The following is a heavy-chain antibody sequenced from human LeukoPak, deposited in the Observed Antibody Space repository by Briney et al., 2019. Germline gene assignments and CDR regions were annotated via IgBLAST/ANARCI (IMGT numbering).Heavy chain of an antibody. Sequence: PSETLSLTCTVSGDSISSNHYYWGWIRQPPGKGLEWIGTIFYTGSTNYNPSLKSRVTISVDTSKNQFSLKLSSVTAADTAVYYCARDSRGVDYYYYYYMDVWGKGTTVTISS. CDR2: IFYTGST. V-gene: IGHV4-39*02. D-gene: IGHD3-10*01. CDR1: GDSISSNHYY. CDR3: ARDSRGVDYYYYYYMDV. J-gene: IGHJ6*03.